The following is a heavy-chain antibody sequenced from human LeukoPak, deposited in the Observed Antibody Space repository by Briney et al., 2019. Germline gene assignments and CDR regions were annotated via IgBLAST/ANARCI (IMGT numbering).Heavy chain of an antibody. Sequence: SETLSLTCTVSGGSISSGGYYWNWVRQHPGKGLEWIGYIYYSGSTYYNPSLKSRVTISVDTSKNHFSLKLSSVTAADTAVYYCARTPDNHYYYMDVWGKGTTVTVSS. D-gene: IGHD3-22*01. J-gene: IGHJ6*03. CDR3: ARTPDNHYYYMDV. V-gene: IGHV4-31*03. CDR1: GGSISSGGYY. CDR2: IYYSGST.